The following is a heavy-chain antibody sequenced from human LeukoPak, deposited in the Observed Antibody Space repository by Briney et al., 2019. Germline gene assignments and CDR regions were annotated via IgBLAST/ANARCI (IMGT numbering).Heavy chain of an antibody. D-gene: IGHD6-13*01. CDR1: GFTFGDYA. J-gene: IGHJ4*02. CDR3: TTGSSSCPSSY. Sequence: GGSLRLSCTASGFTFGDYAMSWVRQAPGKGLEWVGFIRSKAYGGTTEYAASVKGRFTISRDDSKSIAYLQMNSLKTEDTAVYYCTTGSSSCPSSYWGQGTLVTVSS. V-gene: IGHV3-49*04. CDR2: IRSKAYGGTT.